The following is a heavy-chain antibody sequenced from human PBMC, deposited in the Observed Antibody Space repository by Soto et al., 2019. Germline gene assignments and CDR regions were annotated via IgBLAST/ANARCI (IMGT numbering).Heavy chain of an antibody. CDR1: GGSISSGSNY. D-gene: IGHD2-2*01. CDR3: ARDRTSLGMDV. Sequence: QVQLQESGPGLVKPSQTLSLTSTVSGGSISSGSNYWSWIRQHPGKGLEWIGYIYYSGSTHYKPSLKSRVTISLDTSKNQFSLKLSSVTAADTAVYYCARDRTSLGMDVWGQGTTVTVSS. CDR2: IYYSGST. J-gene: IGHJ6*02. V-gene: IGHV4-31*03.